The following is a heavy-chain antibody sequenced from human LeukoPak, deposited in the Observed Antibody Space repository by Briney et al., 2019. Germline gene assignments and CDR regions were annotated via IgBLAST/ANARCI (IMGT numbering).Heavy chain of an antibody. Sequence: PGGSLRLSCAASGFTFGSYSMNWVRQAPGKGLEWVSSISRSSSYTDYADSVKGRFTISRDNAKNSLYLQMNSLRAEDTALYYCERGQPEQWLSWVGGFDYWGQGTMVTVSS. V-gene: IGHV3-21*04. CDR1: GFTFGSYS. D-gene: IGHD6-19*01. J-gene: IGHJ3*01. CDR2: ISRSSSYT. CDR3: ERGQPEQWLSWVGGFDY.